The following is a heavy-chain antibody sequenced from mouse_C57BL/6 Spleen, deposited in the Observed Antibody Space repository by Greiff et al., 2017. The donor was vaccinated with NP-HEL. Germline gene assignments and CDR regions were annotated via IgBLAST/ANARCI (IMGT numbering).Heavy chain of an antibody. CDR1: GYTFTSYW. J-gene: IGHJ1*03. V-gene: IGHV1-69*01. D-gene: IGHD1-1*01. CDR3: ARGGTTVDEGWYFDG. CDR2: IDPSDSYT. Sequence: QVQLQQPGAELVMPGASVKLSCKASGYTFTSYWMHWVKQRPGQGLEWIGEIDPSDSYTNYNQKFKGKSTLTVDTSSSTAYMQLSSLTSEDSAVYYCARGGTTVDEGWYFDGWGTGTTVTVSS.